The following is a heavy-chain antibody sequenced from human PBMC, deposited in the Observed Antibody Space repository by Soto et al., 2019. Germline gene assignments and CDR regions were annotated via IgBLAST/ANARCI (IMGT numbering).Heavy chain of an antibody. CDR3: AKDPANGRYFDWLFDY. V-gene: IGHV3-9*01. D-gene: IGHD3-9*01. Sequence: GGSLRLSCAASGFTFDDYAMHWVRQAPGKGLEWVSGISWNSGSIGYADSVKGRFTISRDNAKNSLYLQMNSQRAEDTALYYCAKDPANGRYFDWLFDYWGQGTLVTVSS. J-gene: IGHJ4*02. CDR1: GFTFDDYA. CDR2: ISWNSGSI.